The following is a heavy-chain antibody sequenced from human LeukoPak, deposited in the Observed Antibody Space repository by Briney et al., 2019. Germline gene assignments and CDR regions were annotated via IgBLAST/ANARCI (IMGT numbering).Heavy chain of an antibody. CDR1: GGSISSYY. CDR3: ARESGGWFDP. D-gene: IGHD3-10*01. J-gene: IGHJ5*02. CDR2: IHYSGST. Sequence: PSETLSLTCTVSGGSISSYYWSWIRQPPGKGLEWIGYIHYSGSTNYNPSLKSRVTISVETSKNQFSLKLTSVTAADTAVYYCARESGGWFDPSGQGKPGTVSS. V-gene: IGHV4-59*01.